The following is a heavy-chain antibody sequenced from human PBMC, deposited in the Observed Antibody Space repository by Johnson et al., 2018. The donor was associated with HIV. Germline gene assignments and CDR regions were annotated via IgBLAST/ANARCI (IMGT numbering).Heavy chain of an antibody. CDR3: AREGAWEVRPGAFDI. J-gene: IGHJ3*02. V-gene: IGHV3-30*02. CDR1: GFTFSTYG. D-gene: IGHD1-26*01. Sequence: QEQLVESGGGVVQPGGSLRLSCVASGFTFSTYGMHWVRQAPGKGLAWVALIRYDTSKKYYADSVKGRFTISRDNSNNTFYLQMNSLRAEDTAVYYCAREGAWEVRPGAFDIWGQGTMVTVSS. CDR2: IRYDTSKK.